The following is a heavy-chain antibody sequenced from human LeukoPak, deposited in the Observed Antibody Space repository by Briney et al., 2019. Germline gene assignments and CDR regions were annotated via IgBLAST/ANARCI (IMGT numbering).Heavy chain of an antibody. V-gene: IGHV3-7*05. Sequence: PGGSLRLSCAASGFTFSNYWTSWVRQAPGKGLEWVANIKQDGSETYYVDSMKGRFTISRDNAKNSLYLQMNSLRAEDTAVYYCALYNWNSKGDFDYWGQGTLVTVSS. J-gene: IGHJ4*02. D-gene: IGHD1-7*01. CDR3: ALYNWNSKGDFDY. CDR2: IKQDGSET. CDR1: GFTFSNYW.